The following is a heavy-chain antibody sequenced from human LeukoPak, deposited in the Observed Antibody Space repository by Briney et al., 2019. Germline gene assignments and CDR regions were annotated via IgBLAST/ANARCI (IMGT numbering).Heavy chain of an antibody. CDR2: ISGAISGSDMTT. Sequence: GGSLRLSCAASGFTFSSYDMGWVRQAPGKGLQWVSAISGAISGSDMTTYYADSVKGRFTISRDNSKSTLYLQMNTLRAEDTAVYYCAKYMVLSATGVDSWGQGTLVTVSS. J-gene: IGHJ4*02. CDR3: AKYMVLSATGVDS. D-gene: IGHD1-1*01. V-gene: IGHV3-23*01. CDR1: GFTFSSYD.